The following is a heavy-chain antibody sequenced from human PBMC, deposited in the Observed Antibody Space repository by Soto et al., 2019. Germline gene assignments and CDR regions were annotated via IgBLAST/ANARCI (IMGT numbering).Heavy chain of an antibody. D-gene: IGHD3-3*01. CDR1: GFTFSSYW. CDR2: IKQDGSEK. CDR3: ASGYYDFWSGYYGPNYYFDY. Sequence: GGSLRLSCAASGFTFSSYWMSWVRQAPGKGLEWVANIKQDGSEKYYVDSVKGRFTISRDNAKNSLYLQMNSLRAEDTAVYYCASGYYDFWSGYYGPNYYFDYWGQGTLVTVSS. J-gene: IGHJ4*02. V-gene: IGHV3-7*01.